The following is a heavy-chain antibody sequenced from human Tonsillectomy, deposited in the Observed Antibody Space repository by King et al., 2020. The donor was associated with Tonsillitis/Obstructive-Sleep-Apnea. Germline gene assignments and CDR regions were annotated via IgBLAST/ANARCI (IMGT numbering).Heavy chain of an antibody. CDR1: GGSISSSSYY. CDR3: ARHFDVRRPTDY. Sequence: QLQESGPGLVKPSETLSLTCTVSGGSISSSSYYWGWIRQPPGKGLEWIGSIYYSGSTYYNPSLKSRVTISVHTSKNQFSLKLSSVTAADTAVYYCARHFDVRRPTDYWGQGTLVTVSS. CDR2: IYYSGST. J-gene: IGHJ4*02. V-gene: IGHV4-39*01. D-gene: IGHD2-8*01.